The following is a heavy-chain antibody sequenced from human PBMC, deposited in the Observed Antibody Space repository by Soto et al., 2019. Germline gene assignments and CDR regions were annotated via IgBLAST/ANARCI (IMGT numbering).Heavy chain of an antibody. D-gene: IGHD4-4*01. CDR3: TTNFYSDYGMDV. Sequence: EVQLVESGGGLVKPGGSLRLSCAAPGITFSKAWMNWVRQSPGKGLEWVGRIKSKSDGGTTDYAAPVKGRFTISRDDSENTLCLQMNSLKTEDTAVYYCTTNFYSDYGMDVWGQGTTVTVSS. V-gene: IGHV3-15*01. CDR2: IKSKSDGGTT. CDR1: GITFSKAW. J-gene: IGHJ6*02.